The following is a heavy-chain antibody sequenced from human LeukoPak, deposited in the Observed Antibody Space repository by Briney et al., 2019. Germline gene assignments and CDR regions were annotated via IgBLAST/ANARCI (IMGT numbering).Heavy chain of an antibody. CDR3: AKARLSRYDFWVIDY. D-gene: IGHD3-3*01. J-gene: IGHJ4*02. CDR1: GFTFSSYA. CDR2: ISGSGGST. Sequence: GGSLRLSCAASGFTFSSYAMSWVRQAPGKGLEWVSAISGSGGSTYYADSVKGRVTISRDDSKNTLYLLMDTLRAEDTAVYFCAKARLSRYDFWVIDYWGQGTLVTVSS. V-gene: IGHV3-23*01.